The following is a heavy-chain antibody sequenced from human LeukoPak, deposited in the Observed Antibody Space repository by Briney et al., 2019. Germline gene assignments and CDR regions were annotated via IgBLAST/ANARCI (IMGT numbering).Heavy chain of an antibody. CDR3: ARPPDYGDYVEFADFFYYMDV. J-gene: IGHJ6*03. Sequence: GGSLRLSCAASGFTFSNYWMHWVRQAPGKGLVWVSRINSDGSSTSYADSMKGRFTISRDNAKSTLFLQMNSLRAEDTAVYYCARPPDYGDYVEFADFFYYMDVWGKGTTVTVSS. CDR2: INSDGSST. D-gene: IGHD4-17*01. CDR1: GFTFSNYW. V-gene: IGHV3-74*01.